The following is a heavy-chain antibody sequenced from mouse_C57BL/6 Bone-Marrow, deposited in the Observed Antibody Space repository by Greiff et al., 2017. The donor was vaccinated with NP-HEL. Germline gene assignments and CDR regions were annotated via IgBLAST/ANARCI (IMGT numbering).Heavy chain of an antibody. J-gene: IGHJ2*01. CDR2: ISSGGSYT. V-gene: IGHV5-6*01. CDR1: GFTFSSYG. CDR3: ARRDGFDY. Sequence: EVQVVESGGDLVKPGGSLKLSCAASGFTFSSYGMSWVRQTPDKRLEWVATISSGGSYTYYPDSVKGRFTISRDNAKNTLYLQMSSLKSEDTAMYDCARRDGFDYWGQGTTLTVSS. D-gene: IGHD2-3*01.